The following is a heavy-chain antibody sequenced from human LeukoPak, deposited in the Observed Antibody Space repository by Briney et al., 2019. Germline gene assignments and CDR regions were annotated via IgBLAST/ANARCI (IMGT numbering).Heavy chain of an antibody. D-gene: IGHD6-19*01. CDR1: GFTFNSYW. V-gene: IGHV3-7*01. CDR3: GYSSGWLFDY. Sequence: QPGGSLRLSCATSGFTFNSYWVNWVRQAPGKGLEWVANINQDGSDKKYVDSVKGRFTISRDNDKNPVYLQMNGLRAEDTAVYYCGYSSGWLFDYWGQGAQVTVSS. CDR2: INQDGSDK. J-gene: IGHJ4*02.